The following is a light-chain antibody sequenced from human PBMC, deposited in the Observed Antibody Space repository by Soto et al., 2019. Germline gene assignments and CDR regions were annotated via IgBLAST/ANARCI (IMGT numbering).Light chain of an antibody. Sequence: EIVEAESRGTVSLSPGKSSPLSRGPLECVSSNYLAWYQQKPGQAPRLLIYGASSRATGIPARFSGSGSGTDFTLTISRLEPEDFAVYYCQQHGSSPQTFGQGTKVDIK. CDR2: GAS. CDR1: ECVSSNY. J-gene: IGKJ1*01. CDR3: QQHGSSPQT. V-gene: IGKV3-20*01.